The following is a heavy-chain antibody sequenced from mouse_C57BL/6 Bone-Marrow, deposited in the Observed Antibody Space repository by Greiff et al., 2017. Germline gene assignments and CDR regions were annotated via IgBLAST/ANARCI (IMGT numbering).Heavy chain of an antibody. CDR1: GYTFTGYW. Sequence: QVQLQQSGAELMKPGASVKLSCKATGYTFTGYWIEWVKQRPGHGLEWIGEILPGSGSTNYTEKFKGKATFTADTSSNTAYKQLRSLTTEDSAIYYCGGYDYDDPWFAYWGQGTLVTVSA. V-gene: IGHV1-9*01. CDR2: ILPGSGST. D-gene: IGHD2-4*01. CDR3: GGYDYDDPWFAY. J-gene: IGHJ3*01.